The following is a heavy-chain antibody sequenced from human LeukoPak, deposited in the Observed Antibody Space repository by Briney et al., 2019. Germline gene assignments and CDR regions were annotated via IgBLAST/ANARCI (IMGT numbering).Heavy chain of an antibody. J-gene: IGHJ6*02. Sequence: SETLSLTCTVSGGSISSYYWSWIRQPAGKGLEWIGRIYTSGSTNYNPSLKSRVTMSVDTSKNQFSLKLSSATAADTAVYYCARDSQDYDFWSGSGYYGMDVWGQGTTVTVSS. V-gene: IGHV4-4*07. CDR1: GGSISSYY. CDR2: IYTSGST. D-gene: IGHD3-3*01. CDR3: ARDSQDYDFWSGSGYYGMDV.